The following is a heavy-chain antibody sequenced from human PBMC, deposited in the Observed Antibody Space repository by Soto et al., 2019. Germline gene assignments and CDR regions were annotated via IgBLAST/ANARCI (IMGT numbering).Heavy chain of an antibody. CDR2: IDGSGTSI. CDR1: GFAFRSFT. J-gene: IGHJ4*02. CDR3: AKDLSIAVAVCN. Sequence: EVQLVESGGGLVQPGGSLRLSCAVSGFAFRSFTMNWVRQAPGKGLEWLAYIDGSGTSIYYADSVKGRFTISRDNAKNSGYLQMNSLTDEDTAVYYCAKDLSIAVAVCNWGQGTPVTGSS. D-gene: IGHD6-19*01. V-gene: IGHV3-48*02.